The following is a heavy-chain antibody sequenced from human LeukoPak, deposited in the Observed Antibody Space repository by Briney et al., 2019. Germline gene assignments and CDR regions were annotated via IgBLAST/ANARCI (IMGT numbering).Heavy chain of an antibody. J-gene: IGHJ4*02. V-gene: IGHV3-23*01. CDR1: RFTFSSYA. CDR2: ISGSGGST. Sequence: GSLRLSCAASRFTFSSYAMSWVRQAPGKGLEWVSVISGSGGSTYYADSVKGRFTISRDNSKNTLYLQMNSLRAEDTAVYYCAKDLAVWFGELFPIGYWGQGTLVTVSS. D-gene: IGHD3-10*01. CDR3: AKDLAVWFGELFPIGY.